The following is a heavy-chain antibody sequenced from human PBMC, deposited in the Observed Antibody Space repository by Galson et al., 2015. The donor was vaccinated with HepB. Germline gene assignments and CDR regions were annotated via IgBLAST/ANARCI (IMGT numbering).Heavy chain of an antibody. J-gene: IGHJ4*02. D-gene: IGHD3-22*01. CDR2: INPANGRT. Sequence: SVKVSCKASGYTFTSYSLHWLRQAPGQRPEWMGWINPANGRTRHSLTFQGRLSISWDTSASTVYLELSSLRSEDTALYYCARTGRDTTGFFFYFDFWGPGTLVTVSS. CDR3: ARTGRDTTGFFFYFDF. CDR1: GYTFTSYS. V-gene: IGHV1-3*01.